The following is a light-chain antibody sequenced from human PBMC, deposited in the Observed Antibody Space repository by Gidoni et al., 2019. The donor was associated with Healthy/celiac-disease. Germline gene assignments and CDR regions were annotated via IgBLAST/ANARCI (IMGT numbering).Light chain of an antibody. J-gene: IGKJ3*01. CDR3: QQSYSTLFT. V-gene: IGKV1-39*01. CDR1: KSISSY. Sequence: DIQMTHSPSPLPASVGDRVTITCRASKSISSYLNWYQQKPGKAPKLLIYAASSLQSGVPSRFSGSGSGTDFTLTISSLQPEDFATYYCQQSYSTLFTFGPGTKVDIK. CDR2: AAS.